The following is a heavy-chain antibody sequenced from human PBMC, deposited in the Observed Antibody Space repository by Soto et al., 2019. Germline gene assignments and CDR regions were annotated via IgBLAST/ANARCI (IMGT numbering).Heavy chain of an antibody. CDR1: GYTLTELS. Sequence: ASVKVSCKVSGYTLTELSMHWVQQAPGKGLEWMGGFDPEDGETIYAQKFQGRVTMTEDTSTDTAYMELSSLRSEDTAVYYCATDWVYAPRWWFDPWGQGTLVTVSS. D-gene: IGHD2-8*01. J-gene: IGHJ5*02. CDR3: ATDWVYAPRWWFDP. CDR2: FDPEDGET. V-gene: IGHV1-24*01.